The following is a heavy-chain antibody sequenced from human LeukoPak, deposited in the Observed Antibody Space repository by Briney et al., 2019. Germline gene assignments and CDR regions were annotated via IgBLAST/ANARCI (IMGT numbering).Heavy chain of an antibody. CDR3: ARGGIAARRSLDWFDP. D-gene: IGHD6-6*01. V-gene: IGHV1-3*01. Sequence: GASVKVSCKASGYTFTSYAMHWVRQAPGQRLEWMGWINAGNGNTKYSQKFQGRVTITRDTSASTAYMELSSLRSEDTAVYYCARGGIAARRSLDWFDPWGQGTLVTVSS. CDR1: GYTFTSYA. J-gene: IGHJ5*02. CDR2: INAGNGNT.